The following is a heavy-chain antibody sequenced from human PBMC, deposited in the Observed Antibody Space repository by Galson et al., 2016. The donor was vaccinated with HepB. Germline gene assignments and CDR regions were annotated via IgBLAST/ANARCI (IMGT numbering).Heavy chain of an antibody. D-gene: IGHD2-15*01. CDR1: GFTFNSYG. CDR2: IWDDGSSE. Sequence: SLRLSCAASGFTFNSYGMHWVRQAPDKGLEWVAIIWDDGSSEYYADSVKGRFTISRDNSKNTLFLQMNSLRVEDTAVYFCTRDTPLAAHYFYSWGHGTLGTVSS. J-gene: IGHJ4*01. V-gene: IGHV3-33*01. CDR3: TRDTPLAAHYFYS.